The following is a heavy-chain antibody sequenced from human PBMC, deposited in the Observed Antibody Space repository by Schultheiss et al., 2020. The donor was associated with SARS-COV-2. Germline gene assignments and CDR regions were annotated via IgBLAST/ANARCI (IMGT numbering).Heavy chain of an antibody. CDR2: ISYDGTNK. V-gene: IGHV3-30*03. CDR3: ARDYYDTSGYVLGSYYYGMDV. J-gene: IGHJ6*02. CDR1: GFTFSSYG. Sequence: GGSLRLSCAASGFTFSSYGMHWVRQAPGKGLEWVAVISYDGTNKHYSGSVRGRFTISRDNSKNTVYLQMNSLRAEDTAVYYCARDYYDTSGYVLGSYYYGMDVWGQGTTVTVSS. D-gene: IGHD3-22*01.